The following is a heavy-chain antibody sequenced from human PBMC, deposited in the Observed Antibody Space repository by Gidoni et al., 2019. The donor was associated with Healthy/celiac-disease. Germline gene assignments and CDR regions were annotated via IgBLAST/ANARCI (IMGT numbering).Heavy chain of an antibody. CDR3: ARDLRALVNYYYGMDV. D-gene: IGHD6-13*01. CDR1: GFTFSTYG. CDR2: ISYDGSNK. V-gene: IGHV3-30*19. J-gene: IGHJ6*02. Sequence: QVQLVESGGGVVQPGRSLRLSCAASGFTFSTYGMHWVRQAPGKGLEWVAVISYDGSNKYYADSVKGGFTISRDNSKNTLYLQMNSLRAEDTALYYCARDLRALVNYYYGMDVWGQGTTVTVSS.